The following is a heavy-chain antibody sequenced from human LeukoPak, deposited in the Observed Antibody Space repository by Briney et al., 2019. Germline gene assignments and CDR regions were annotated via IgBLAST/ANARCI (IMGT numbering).Heavy chain of an antibody. Sequence: GGSLRLSCAASGFTFSSYAMHWVRQAPGKGLEWVAVISYDGSNKYYADSVKGRFTISRDNSKNTLYLQMNSLRAEDTAVYYCAKDRGAFDIWGQGTMVTVSS. CDR1: GFTFSSYA. V-gene: IGHV3-30-3*01. CDR3: AKDRGAFDI. J-gene: IGHJ3*02. CDR2: ISYDGSNK.